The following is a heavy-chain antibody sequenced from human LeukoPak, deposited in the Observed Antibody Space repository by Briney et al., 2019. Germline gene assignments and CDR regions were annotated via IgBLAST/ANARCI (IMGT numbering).Heavy chain of an antibody. Sequence: PGRSLRLSSAASGFTFADYAMRCVRHAPGKGLEWVSGIRWNSGSIGYADSVKGRFTIARDNAKNSLYLQMNSLSAEDTALYYCAKDREAYGGYGPPDFDYWGQGTLVTVSS. CDR1: GFTFADYA. CDR3: AKDREAYGGYGPPDFDY. CDR2: IRWNSGSI. V-gene: IGHV3-9*01. J-gene: IGHJ4*02. D-gene: IGHD5-18*01.